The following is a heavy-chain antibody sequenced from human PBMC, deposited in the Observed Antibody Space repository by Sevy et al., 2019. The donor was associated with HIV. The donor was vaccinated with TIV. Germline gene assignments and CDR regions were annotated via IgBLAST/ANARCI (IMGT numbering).Heavy chain of an antibody. CDR3: AGENAWGRGYS. CDR1: GGSITSLY. V-gene: IGHV4-59*11. J-gene: IGHJ4*02. CDR2: IYYNGHI. Sequence: SETLSLTCTVSGGSITSLYWNWIRQPPGKGLEWIANIYYNGHIKYNPSLKSRVTLSLITSKNQFSLRLSSVTAADTAMYYCAGENAWGRGYSWGQGTLVTVSS. D-gene: IGHD1-26*01.